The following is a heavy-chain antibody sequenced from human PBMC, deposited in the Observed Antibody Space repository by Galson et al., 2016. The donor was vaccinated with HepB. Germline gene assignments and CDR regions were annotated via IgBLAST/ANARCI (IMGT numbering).Heavy chain of an antibody. CDR1: GYTFTGYY. CDR2: INPNSGGT. V-gene: IGHV1-2*04. CDR3: ARDRVRYPWLLDYYYYYGMDV. D-gene: IGHD3-22*01. J-gene: IGHJ6*02. Sequence: SVKVSCKASGYTFTGYYMHWVQQAPGQGLEWMGWINPNSGGTNYAQKFQGWVTMTRDTSISTAYMELSRLRSDDTAVYYCARDRVRYPWLLDYYYYYGMDVWGQGTPVTVSS.